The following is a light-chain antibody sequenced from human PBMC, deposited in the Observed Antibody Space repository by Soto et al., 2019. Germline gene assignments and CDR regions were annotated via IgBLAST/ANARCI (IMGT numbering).Light chain of an antibody. J-gene: IGLJ3*02. CDR1: SSNIGSNY. CDR3: AAWDDSLSGWV. V-gene: IGLV1-47*01. CDR2: SNN. Sequence: QSVLTQPPSASGTPGQKVTISCSGSSSNIGSNYVYWYQQLPGTAPKLLIYSNNQPPSGVPDRFSGSKSGTSASLAISGLRSEDEAAYYCAAWDDSLSGWVFGGGTKLTV.